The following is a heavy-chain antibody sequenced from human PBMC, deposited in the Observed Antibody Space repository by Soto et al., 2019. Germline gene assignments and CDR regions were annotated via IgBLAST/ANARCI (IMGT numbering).Heavy chain of an antibody. V-gene: IGHV4-31*03. J-gene: IGHJ4*02. CDR3: ARGYSQSGYSSSWVFDY. CDR1: GGSINSGGYY. Sequence: QVQLQESGPGLVKPSQTLSLICTVSGGSINSGGYYWNWIRQHPGKGLEWIGYIFYSGSTYYNPFLRSCVTISADTYENQFSVNLSSVTAADTAVYFCARGYSQSGYSSSWVFDYWGQGTLVNVSS. D-gene: IGHD6-13*01. CDR2: IFYSGST.